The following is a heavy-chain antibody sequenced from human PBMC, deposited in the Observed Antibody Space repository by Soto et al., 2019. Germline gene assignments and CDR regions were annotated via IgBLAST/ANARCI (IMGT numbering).Heavy chain of an antibody. CDR3: AHGNREGPCRGGSCYYFDY. J-gene: IGHJ4*02. D-gene: IGHD2-15*01. CDR1: GFSLSTSGVG. CDR2: LYWDDDK. V-gene: IGHV2-5*02. Sequence: QITLKESGLTLMKPTQTLTLTCTFSGFSLSTSGVGVGWIRQPPGKALEWLALLYWDDDKRYSPSLKSRLTISTDTSKNHVVLILTNMDPVDTATYYCAHGNREGPCRGGSCYYFDYWGQGILVTVSS.